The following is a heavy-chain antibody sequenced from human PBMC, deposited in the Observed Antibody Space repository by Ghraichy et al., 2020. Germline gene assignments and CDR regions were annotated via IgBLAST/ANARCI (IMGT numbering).Heavy chain of an antibody. J-gene: IGHJ4*02. Sequence: GESLRLSCAASGFTFSDYGIHWVRQAPGKGLEWVAVISYDGTNKYYADSVKARFTISRDNSKNTLFLQMNSLKTEDTAVYYCAKSNGYCSGGNCYSNYWGKGTLVTVT. CDR3: AKSNGYCSGGNCYSNY. CDR1: GFTFSDYG. V-gene: IGHV3-30*18. D-gene: IGHD2-15*01. CDR2: ISYDGTNK.